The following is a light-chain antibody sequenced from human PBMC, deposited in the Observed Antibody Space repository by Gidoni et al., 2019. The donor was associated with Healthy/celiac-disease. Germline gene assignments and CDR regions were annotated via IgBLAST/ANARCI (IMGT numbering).Light chain of an antibody. CDR1: RSDVGGYNY. CDR3: SSYTIIRPYV. Sequence: QSARTQPDEVAGSPGQSITISCTGTRSDVGGYNYVSWYQQNPGKAPKLMIYDVSNRPSGFSIRFSCSKSVNTASLTISGLHAEDEADYYCSSYTIIRPYVFGTVTTVTVL. J-gene: IGLJ1*01. CDR2: DVS. V-gene: IGLV2-14*03.